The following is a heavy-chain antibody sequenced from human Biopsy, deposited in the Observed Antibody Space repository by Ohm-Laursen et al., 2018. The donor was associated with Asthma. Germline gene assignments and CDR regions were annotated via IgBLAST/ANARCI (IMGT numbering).Heavy chain of an antibody. D-gene: IGHD3-22*01. J-gene: IGHJ3*02. Sequence: FLRLSCAASGFVFSQCGMHWVRQGPGKGLEWVALVSSDGHNKYYEDSVKGRSTISRDNSRNRLYLQINRLTVEDSAVYFCARQSGQDYGDSSGFDIWGQGTKVAVSS. CDR2: VSSDGHNK. V-gene: IGHV3-30*03. CDR1: GFVFSQCG. CDR3: ARQSGQDYGDSSGFDI.